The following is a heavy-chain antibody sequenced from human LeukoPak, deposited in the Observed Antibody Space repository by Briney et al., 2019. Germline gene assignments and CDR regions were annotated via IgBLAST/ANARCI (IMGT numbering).Heavy chain of an antibody. J-gene: IGHJ5*02. V-gene: IGHV4-59*08. CDR1: GGSISSYY. Sequence: PSETLSLTCTVSGGSISSYYWSWIRQPPGKGLEWIRYIYYSGSTNYNPSLKSRVTISVDTSKNQFSLKLSSVTAADTAVYYCARHLIPPHTYAGWFDPWGQGTLVTVSS. CDR2: IYYSGST. D-gene: IGHD2-2*01. CDR3: ARHLIPPHTYAGWFDP.